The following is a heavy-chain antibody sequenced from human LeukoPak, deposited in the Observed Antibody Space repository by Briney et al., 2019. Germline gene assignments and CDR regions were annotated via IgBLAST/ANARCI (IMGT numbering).Heavy chain of an antibody. Sequence: DSVKVSCKASGYTFTGYYMHWVRQAPGQGLEWMGWIVPHSGGTNYAQNYQGRITMTRDTSISTAYMELSSLRSDDTAVYYCARNAYCDSTNCYAWFDPWGQGTLVTVSS. CDR3: ARNAYCDSTNCYAWFDP. CDR1: GYTFTGYY. CDR2: IVPHSGGT. J-gene: IGHJ5*02. D-gene: IGHD2-2*01. V-gene: IGHV1-2*02.